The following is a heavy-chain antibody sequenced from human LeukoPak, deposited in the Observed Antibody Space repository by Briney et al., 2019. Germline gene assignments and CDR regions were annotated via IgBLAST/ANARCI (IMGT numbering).Heavy chain of an antibody. CDR2: ISGSGGST. CDR1: GFTFSSYA. V-gene: IGHV3-23*01. Sequence: GGSLRLSCAASGFTFSSYAMSWVRQAPGKGLEWVSAISGSGGSTYYADSVKGRFTISRDNSKNTLYLQMNSLRAEDTAVYYCAKSPPRITIFGVVTHFDYWGQGTLVTVSS. CDR3: AKSPPRITIFGVVTHFDY. J-gene: IGHJ4*02. D-gene: IGHD3-3*01.